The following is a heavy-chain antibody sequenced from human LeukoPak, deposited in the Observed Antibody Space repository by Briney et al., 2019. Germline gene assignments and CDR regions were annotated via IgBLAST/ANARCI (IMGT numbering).Heavy chain of an antibody. V-gene: IGHV3-9*03. D-gene: IGHD6-6*01. CDR2: ISWNGGTI. CDR1: GFTFHDYA. CDR3: SKGPTYSSSSLFDY. Sequence: GRSLRLSCAASGFTFHDYAMHWVRQAPGKGLEWVSGISWNGGTIDYADSVKGRFTINRDNAKNSLYLQMNSRRPEDMALYYCSKGPTYSSSSLFDYWGQGILVAVSS. J-gene: IGHJ4*02.